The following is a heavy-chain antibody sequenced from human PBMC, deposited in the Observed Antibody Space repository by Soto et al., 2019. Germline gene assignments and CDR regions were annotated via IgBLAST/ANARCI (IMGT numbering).Heavy chain of an antibody. V-gene: IGHV3-11*01. CDR3: ARDGTYLEYSSSSPARG. D-gene: IGHD6-6*01. Sequence: GESLRLSYSSSGFTFSDYYLSWIRQAPGKGLKWVSYISSSGSTIYYADTVKGRITIYRDNAKNSLYLQLNSLRAEDTAVYYCARDGTYLEYSSSSPARGRGQGP. J-gene: IGHJ4*02. CDR1: GFTFSDYY. CDR2: ISSSGSTI.